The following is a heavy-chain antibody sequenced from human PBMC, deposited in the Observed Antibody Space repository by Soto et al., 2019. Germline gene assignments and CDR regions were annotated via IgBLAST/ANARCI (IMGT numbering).Heavy chain of an antibody. CDR3: AKGKGWELPSY. CDR2: ISWDGGST. V-gene: IGHV3-43*01. J-gene: IGHJ4*02. CDR1: GFTFDDYT. D-gene: IGHD1-26*01. Sequence: PVGSLRLSCAASGFTFDDYTMHWVRQAPGKGLEWVSLISWDGGSTYYADSVKGRFTISRDNSKNSLYLQMNSLRTEDTALYYCAKGKGWELPSYWGQGTLVTVSS.